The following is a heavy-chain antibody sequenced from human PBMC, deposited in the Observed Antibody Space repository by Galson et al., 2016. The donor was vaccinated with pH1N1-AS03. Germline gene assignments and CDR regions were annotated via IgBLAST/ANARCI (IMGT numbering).Heavy chain of an antibody. CDR2: FSPVVLDI. CDR3: ARRVSLTGREFDS. D-gene: IGHD3-9*01. V-gene: IGHV5-51*01. CDR1: VSLFVSFW. J-gene: IGHJ5*01. Sequence: QSLVDLKKPWESLKISFLFSVSLFVSFWFGCVFLFFCMLLVLVFFFSPVVLDIRYSPSSQGQVTISADTSINTVFLEWNSLRASDTAIYYCARRVSLTGREFDSWGRGTQVTVSS.